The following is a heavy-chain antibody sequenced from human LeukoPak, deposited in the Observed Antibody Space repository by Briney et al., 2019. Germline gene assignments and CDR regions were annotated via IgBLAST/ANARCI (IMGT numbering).Heavy chain of an antibody. CDR1: GFTFSDYY. Sequence: GGSLRLSCAASGFTFSDYYMSWIRQAPGKGLEWVAVISYDGSNKYYADSVKGRFTISRDNSKNTLYLQMNSLRAEDTAVYYCARGGSGIPFDYWGQGTLVTVSS. V-gene: IGHV3-30*03. CDR3: ARGGSGIPFDY. CDR2: ISYDGSNK. D-gene: IGHD1-14*01. J-gene: IGHJ4*02.